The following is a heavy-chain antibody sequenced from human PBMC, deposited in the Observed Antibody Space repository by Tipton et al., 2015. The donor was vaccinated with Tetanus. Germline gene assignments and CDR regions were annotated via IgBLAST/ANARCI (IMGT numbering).Heavy chain of an antibody. CDR3: ARPRDGY. CDR1: GFTFRRHW. CDR2: IYKDGSQK. D-gene: IGHD2-21*01. Sequence: SLRLSCAASGFTFRRHWMGWVRQAPGKGLEWVANIYKDGSQKDYVDSVKGRFTVSRDNAQNSLYQQMSSRRAEDTAVYYCARPRDGYWGQGTLVTVS. J-gene: IGHJ4*02. V-gene: IGHV3-7*01.